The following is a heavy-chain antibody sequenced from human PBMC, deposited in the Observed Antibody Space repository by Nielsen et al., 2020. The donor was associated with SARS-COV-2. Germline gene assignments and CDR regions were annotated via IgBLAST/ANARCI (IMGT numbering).Heavy chain of an antibody. Sequence: SETLSLTCTVSGGSISSGGYYWSWIRQHPGKGLEWIGYIYYSGSTYYNPSLKSRVTISVDTSKNQFSLKLSSVTAADTAVYYCAGAMARGQKLNWFDPWGQGTLVTVSS. V-gene: IGHV4-31*03. J-gene: IGHJ5*02. CDR1: GGSISSGGYY. D-gene: IGHD3-10*01. CDR2: IYYSGST. CDR3: AGAMARGQKLNWFDP.